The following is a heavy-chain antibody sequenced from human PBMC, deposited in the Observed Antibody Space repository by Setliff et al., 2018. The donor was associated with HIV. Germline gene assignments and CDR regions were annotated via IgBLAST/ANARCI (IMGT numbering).Heavy chain of an antibody. CDR1: GGSISRHY. CDR2: MNDSGSA. CDR3: AREFCTHGVCYEYYLDY. V-gene: IGHV4-59*11. D-gene: IGHD2-8*01. J-gene: IGHJ4*02. Sequence: SSETLSLTCTVSGGSISRHYWSWIRQSPGKGLEWIGYMNDSGSAKYNPSLKSRVTISVETSKSQFSLRVNSVTAADSAIYYCAREFCTHGVCYEYYLDYWGQGTLVTVSS.